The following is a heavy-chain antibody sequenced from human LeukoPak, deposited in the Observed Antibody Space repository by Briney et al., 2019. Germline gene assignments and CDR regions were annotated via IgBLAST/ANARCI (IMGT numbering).Heavy chain of an antibody. D-gene: IGHD6-13*01. J-gene: IGHJ4*02. V-gene: IGHV3-73*01. Sequence: GGSLRLSCAASGFTFSGSAMHWVRQASGKGLEWVGRIRSKASSYATAYAASVKGRFTISRDDSKNTAYLQMNSLKTEDTAVYYCTRHQITAAADDYWGQGTLVTVSS. CDR1: GFTFSGSA. CDR3: TRHQITAAADDY. CDR2: IRSKASSYAT.